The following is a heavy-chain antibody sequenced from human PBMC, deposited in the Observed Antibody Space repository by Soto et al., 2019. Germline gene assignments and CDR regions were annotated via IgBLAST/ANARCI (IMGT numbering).Heavy chain of an antibody. D-gene: IGHD5-12*01. Sequence: PSETLSLTCTVSGGSVSSGSYYWSWIRQPPGKGLEWIGYIYYSGSTNYNPSLKSRVTISVDTSKNQFSLKLSSVTAADTAVYYCARNGQTYDYYFFDNWGQGTLVTVSS. CDR2: IYYSGST. CDR1: GGSVSSGSYY. CDR3: ARNGQTYDYYFFDN. V-gene: IGHV4-61*01. J-gene: IGHJ4*02.